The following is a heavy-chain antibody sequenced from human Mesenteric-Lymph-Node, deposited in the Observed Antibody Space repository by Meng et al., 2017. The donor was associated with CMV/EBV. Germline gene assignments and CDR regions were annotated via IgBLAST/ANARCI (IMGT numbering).Heavy chain of an antibody. V-gene: IGHV3-7*03. CDR3: ARSSGAYYPEPYYFDY. J-gene: IGHJ4*02. Sequence: GGSLRLSCEASGFTFSSHWMSWVRQAPGKGLEWVANIKEDGTQKYYVDSVRGRFTLSRDYSKNTLYLQMNSLRADDTAVYYCARSSGAYYPEPYYFDYWGQGTLVTVSS. D-gene: IGHD3-3*01. CDR2: IKEDGTQK. CDR1: GFTFSSHW.